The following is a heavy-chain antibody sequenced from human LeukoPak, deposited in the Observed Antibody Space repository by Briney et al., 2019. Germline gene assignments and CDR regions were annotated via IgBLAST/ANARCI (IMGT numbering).Heavy chain of an antibody. D-gene: IGHD1-1*01. J-gene: IGHJ4*02. CDR2: ISSNGGST. V-gene: IGHV3-64D*09. CDR1: GFTFSSYA. CDR3: VKPTTGTTYYFDY. Sequence: GGSLRLSCSASGFTFSSYAMHWVRQAPGKGLEYVSAISSNGGSTYYADSVKGRFTISRDNSKNTLYLQMSSLRAVDTAVYYCVKPTTGTTYYFDYWGQGTLVTVSS.